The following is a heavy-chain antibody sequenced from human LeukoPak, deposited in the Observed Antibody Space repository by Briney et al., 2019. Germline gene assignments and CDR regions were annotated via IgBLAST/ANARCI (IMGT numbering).Heavy chain of an antibody. Sequence: SETLSLTCTVSGGSINSYYWSWIRQPPGKGLEWIGYIYYSGSTNYNPSLKSRVTISVDTSKNQFSLKLSSVTAADTAVYYCARGYTYYDFWSGSYYYYMDVWGKGTTVTVSS. CDR1: GGSINSYY. V-gene: IGHV4-59*01. J-gene: IGHJ6*03. CDR3: ARGYTYYDFWSGSYYYYMDV. D-gene: IGHD3-3*01. CDR2: IYYSGST.